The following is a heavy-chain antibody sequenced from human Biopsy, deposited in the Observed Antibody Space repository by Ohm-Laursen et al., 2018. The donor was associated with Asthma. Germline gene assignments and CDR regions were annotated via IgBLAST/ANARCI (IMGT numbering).Heavy chain of an antibody. D-gene: IGHD2-15*01. V-gene: IGHV3-21*01. Sequence: GSLRLSCAASGFTFSNYAMSWVRQAPGKGLEWVASISSGTTYIYYADSVKGRFTISRDNGKNSLFLQMSSLRAEDTAVYYCARDSGGDWSCSDRRCDYYYTYAMDVWGQGTTVTVSS. CDR3: ARDSGGDWSCSDRRCDYYYTYAMDV. CDR2: ISSGTTYI. J-gene: IGHJ6*02. CDR1: GFTFSNYA.